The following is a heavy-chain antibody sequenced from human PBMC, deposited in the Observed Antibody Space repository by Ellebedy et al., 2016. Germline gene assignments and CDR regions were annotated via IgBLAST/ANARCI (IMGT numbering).Heavy chain of an antibody. Sequence: GESLKISCAVSGFSFSSYWMHWVRQAPGKGLVWVSRINVDGSSTGYGESVKGRFTISRDNAENTLYLQMNSLRAEDTAVYYCARTTNYALDVWGQGTRVTVFS. CDR1: GFSFSSYW. V-gene: IGHV3-74*01. J-gene: IGHJ6*02. D-gene: IGHD2-8*01. CDR2: INVDGSST. CDR3: ARTTNYALDV.